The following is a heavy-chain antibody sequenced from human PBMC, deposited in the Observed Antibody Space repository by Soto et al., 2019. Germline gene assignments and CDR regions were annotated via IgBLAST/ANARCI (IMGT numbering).Heavy chain of an antibody. CDR1: GFTFSSYA. Sequence: GGSLRLSCAASGFTFSSYAMHWVRQAPGKGLEWVAVISYDGSNKYYADSVKGRFTISRDNSKNTLYLQMNSLRAEDTAVYYCARDKKPERIQLWLRYYYYYGMDVWGQGTTVTVS. J-gene: IGHJ6*02. V-gene: IGHV3-30-3*01. CDR3: ARDKKPERIQLWLRYYYYYGMDV. D-gene: IGHD5-18*01. CDR2: ISYDGSNK.